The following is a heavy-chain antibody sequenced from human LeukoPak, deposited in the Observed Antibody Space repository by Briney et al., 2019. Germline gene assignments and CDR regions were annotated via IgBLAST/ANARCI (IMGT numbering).Heavy chain of an antibody. D-gene: IGHD3-3*01. CDR1: GYTFTGYY. J-gene: IGHJ6*03. V-gene: IGHV1-2*02. Sequence: GASVKVSCKASGYTFTGYYMHWVRQAPGQGLEWMGWINPNSGGTNYAQKFQGRVTMTRDTSISTDYMELSRLRSDDTAVYYCEREGRFLEWIYYMDVWGKGTTVTVSS. CDR2: INPNSGGT. CDR3: EREGRFLEWIYYMDV.